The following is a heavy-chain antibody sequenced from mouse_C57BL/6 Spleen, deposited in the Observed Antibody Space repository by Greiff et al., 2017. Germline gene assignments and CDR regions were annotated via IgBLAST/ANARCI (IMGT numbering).Heavy chain of an antibody. CDR3: TRDGNYVGYYAMDY. CDR2: IDPETGGT. J-gene: IGHJ4*01. CDR1: GYTFTDYE. D-gene: IGHD2-1*01. Sequence: QVQLQQSGAELVRPGASVTLSCKASGYTFTDYEMHWVKQTPVHGLEWIGAIDPETGGTAYNQKFKGKAILTADKSSSTAYMELRSLTSEDSAVYYCTRDGNYVGYYAMDYWGQGTSVTVSS. V-gene: IGHV1-15*01.